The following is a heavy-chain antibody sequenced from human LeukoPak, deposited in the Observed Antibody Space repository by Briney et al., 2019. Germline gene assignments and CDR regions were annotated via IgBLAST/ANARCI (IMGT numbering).Heavy chain of an antibody. CDR3: TKARTTAPRSLPDY. Sequence: GGSLRLSCAASGFTFDDYAMHWVRQAPGKGLEWVSGISWNSGSIGYADSMKGRFTISRDNAKNSLYLQMNSLRAEDTALYYCTKARTTAPRSLPDYWGQGTLVTVSS. D-gene: IGHD4-11*01. J-gene: IGHJ4*02. CDR2: ISWNSGSI. V-gene: IGHV3-9*01. CDR1: GFTFDDYA.